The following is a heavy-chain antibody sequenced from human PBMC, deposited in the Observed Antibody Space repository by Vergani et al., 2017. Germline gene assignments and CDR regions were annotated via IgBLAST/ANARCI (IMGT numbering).Heavy chain of an antibody. Sequence: QVQLVQSGAEVKKPGSSVKVSCKASGGTFSSYAISWVRQAPGQGLEWMGRIIPILGIANYAQKFKGRVTITADKSTSTAYMELSSLRSEDTAVYYCARAIRPGDFWSGDVIDYWGQGTLVTVSS. CDR2: IIPILGIA. CDR1: GGTFSSYA. V-gene: IGHV1-69*04. D-gene: IGHD3-3*01. CDR3: ARAIRPGDFWSGDVIDY. J-gene: IGHJ4*02.